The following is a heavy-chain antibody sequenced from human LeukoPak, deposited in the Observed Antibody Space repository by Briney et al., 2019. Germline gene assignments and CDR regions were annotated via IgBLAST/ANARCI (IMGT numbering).Heavy chain of an antibody. D-gene: IGHD3-22*01. CDR3: ARIHDSSGYLAPRYAFDI. CDR1: GGSISSYY. V-gene: IGHV4-4*07. J-gene: IGHJ3*02. CDR2: IYTSGST. Sequence: PSETLSLTCTVSGGSISSYYWSWIRQTPGKGLEWIGRIYTSGSTNYNPSLKSRVTMSVDTSKNQFSLKLSSVTAADTAVYYCARIHDSSGYLAPRYAFDIWGQGTMVTVSS.